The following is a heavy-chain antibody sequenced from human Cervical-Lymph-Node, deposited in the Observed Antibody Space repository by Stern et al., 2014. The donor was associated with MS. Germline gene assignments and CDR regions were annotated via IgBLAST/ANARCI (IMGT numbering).Heavy chain of an antibody. J-gene: IGHJ3*01. Sequence: QVQLVQSGAEVKKPGASVKISCKASGYTFTSQYIHWLRQAPGQGLEWMGIVNPGTGAKSYAQKFQDRVTMTGDTSTSTVYMDLSSLTSEDTALYFCARDPTRYGVYDGVFDLWGQGTMVTVSS. V-gene: IGHV1-46*03. CDR3: ARDPTRYGVYDGVFDL. CDR2: VNPGTGAK. CDR1: GYTFTSQY. D-gene: IGHD5/OR15-5a*01.